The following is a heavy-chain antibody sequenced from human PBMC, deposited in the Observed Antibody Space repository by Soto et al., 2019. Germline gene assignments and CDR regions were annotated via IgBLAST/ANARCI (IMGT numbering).Heavy chain of an antibody. V-gene: IGHV3-30*18. CDR3: AKPLWWPHPFDY. Sequence: QVQLVESGGGVVQPGRSLRLSCAASGFTFSSYGMHWVRQAPGKGLEWVAVISYDGSNKYYADSVKGRFTISRDNSKNTLYRQRNSLRAEDTAVYYCAKPLWWPHPFDYWGQGTLVTVSS. D-gene: IGHD2-21*01. CDR2: ISYDGSNK. J-gene: IGHJ4*02. CDR1: GFTFSSYG.